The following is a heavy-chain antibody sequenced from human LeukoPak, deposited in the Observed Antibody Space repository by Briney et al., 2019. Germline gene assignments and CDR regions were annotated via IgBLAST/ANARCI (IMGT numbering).Heavy chain of an antibody. D-gene: IGHD6-13*01. CDR2: INPNSGGT. CDR3: ARGLDRQQLAPFDF. Sequence: ASVKVSCKASEYTFTGYYMHWVRQAPGQEHEWMGWINPNSGGTNFAQKFQGRVTMTRDTSINTAYMELNRLRSDDTAVYYCARGLDRQQLAPFDFWGQGTLVTVSS. J-gene: IGHJ4*02. CDR1: EYTFTGYY. V-gene: IGHV1-2*02.